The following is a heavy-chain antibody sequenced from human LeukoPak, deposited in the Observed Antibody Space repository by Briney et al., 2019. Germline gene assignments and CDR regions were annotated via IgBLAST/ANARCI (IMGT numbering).Heavy chain of an antibody. D-gene: IGHD3-3*01. Sequence: SETLSLTCTVSGVSISSSNSYWGWIRQPPGKGLEWIGSIYYSGNTYYNASLKSQVSISIDTSKNQFSLRLTSVTAADTAVYYCARGSRFGVVERDAFDIWGLGTMVTVSS. J-gene: IGHJ3*02. CDR3: ARGSRFGVVERDAFDI. V-gene: IGHV4-39*01. CDR1: GVSISSSNSY. CDR2: IYYSGNT.